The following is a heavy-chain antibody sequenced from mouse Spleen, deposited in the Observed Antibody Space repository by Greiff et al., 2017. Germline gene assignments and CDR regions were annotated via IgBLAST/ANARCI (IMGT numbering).Heavy chain of an antibody. Sequence: LVESGAELVRPGASVKLSCTASGFNIKDDYMHWVKQRPEQGLEWIGWIDPENGDTEYASKFQGKATITADTSSNTAYLQLSSLTSEDTAVYYCTPHPFAYWGQGTLVTVSA. CDR1: GFNIKDDY. V-gene: IGHV14-4*01. CDR3: TPHPFAY. CDR2: IDPENGDT. J-gene: IGHJ3*01.